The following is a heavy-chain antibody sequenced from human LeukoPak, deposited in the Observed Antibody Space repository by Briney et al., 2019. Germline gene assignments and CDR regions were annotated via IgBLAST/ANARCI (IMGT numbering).Heavy chain of an antibody. D-gene: IGHD2-8*01. CDR1: GYTFTIYA. J-gene: IGHJ6*02. CDR3: ARDAGNDPLLFYGMDV. CDR2: INTNTGNP. Sequence: ASVKVSCKASGYTFTIYAMNWVRQAPGQGLEWMGWINTNTGNPTYAQGFTGRFVFSLDTSVSTAYLQISSLKAEDTAVYYCARDAGNDPLLFYGMDVWGQGTTVTVSS. V-gene: IGHV7-4-1*02.